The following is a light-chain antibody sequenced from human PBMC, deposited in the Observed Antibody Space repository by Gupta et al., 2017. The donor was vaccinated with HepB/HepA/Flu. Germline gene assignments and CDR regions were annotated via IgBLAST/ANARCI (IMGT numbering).Light chain of an antibody. V-gene: IGKV1-39*01. CDR2: AAS. CDR1: QRISRY. Sequence: DIHMTHSPSYLSASVEDRVTITCRASQRISRYLNWYQQKPGKAPKLLIYAASSVQSGVPSRFSGSGSARDFTLTIIRLQPEDFATFYCCQSYSTRLTFGGGTKVEIK. J-gene: IGKJ4*01. CDR3: CQSYSTRLT.